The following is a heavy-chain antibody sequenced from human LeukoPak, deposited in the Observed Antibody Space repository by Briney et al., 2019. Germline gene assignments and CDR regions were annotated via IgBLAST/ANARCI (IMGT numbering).Heavy chain of an antibody. CDR2: SGGST. J-gene: IGHJ4*02. V-gene: IGHV3-23*01. CDR3: AKDPPRYCSSTSCHFDY. D-gene: IGHD2-2*01. Sequence: SGGSTYYADSVKGRFTISRDNSKNTLYLQMNSLRAEDTAVYYCAKDPPRYCSSTSCHFDYWGQGTLVTVSS.